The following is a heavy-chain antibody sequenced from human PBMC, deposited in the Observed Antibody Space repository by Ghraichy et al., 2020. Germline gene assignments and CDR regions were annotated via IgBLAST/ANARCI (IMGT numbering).Heavy chain of an antibody. CDR1: GFTFSDYY. CDR3: ASAEGYYDILTGYDWFDP. V-gene: IGHV3-11*01. D-gene: IGHD3-9*01. CDR2: ISSSGSTI. J-gene: IGHJ5*02. Sequence: GGSLRLSCAASGFTFSDYYMSWIRQAPGKGLEWVSYISSSGSTIYYADSVKGRFTISRDNAKNSLYLQMNSLRAEDTAVYYCASAEGYYDILTGYDWFDPWGQGTLVTVSS.